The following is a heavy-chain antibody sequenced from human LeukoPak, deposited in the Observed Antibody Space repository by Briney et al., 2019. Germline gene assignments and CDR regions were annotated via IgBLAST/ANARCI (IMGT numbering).Heavy chain of an antibody. CDR1: GGSFSRYF. Sequence: SETLSLTCTVSGGSFSRYFWTWIRQTPGKGLEWIGYIDHSGSTNYSPSLQSRVTISIDTSKNQFSLKLNSVTAADTAVYYCARGYSYGYGFDPWGQGTLVTVSS. D-gene: IGHD5-18*01. CDR3: ARGYSYGYGFDP. V-gene: IGHV4-59*01. CDR2: IDHSGST. J-gene: IGHJ5*02.